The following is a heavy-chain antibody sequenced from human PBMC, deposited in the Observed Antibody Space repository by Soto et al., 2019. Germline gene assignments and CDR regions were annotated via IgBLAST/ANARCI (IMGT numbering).Heavy chain of an antibody. J-gene: IGHJ3*02. Sequence: QVQLVQSGAEVKKPGASVKVSCKASGYTFTSYAMHWVRQAPGQRLEWMGWINAGNGNTKYSQKCQGRVTITRDTSASTAYMELSSMRSEDTAVYYWASGSRGSGSFAFDIWGQGTMVTVSS. D-gene: IGHD3-10*01. CDR1: GYTFTSYA. CDR3: ASGSRGSGSFAFDI. V-gene: IGHV1-3*01. CDR2: INAGNGNT.